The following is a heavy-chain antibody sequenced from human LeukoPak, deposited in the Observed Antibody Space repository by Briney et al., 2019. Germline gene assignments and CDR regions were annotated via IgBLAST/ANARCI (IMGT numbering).Heavy chain of an antibody. CDR2: IQYDGSKK. Sequence: PGGSLRLSCVASGFTFSSNGMHWVRQAPGKGLEWVTFIQYDGSKKYYADSVKGRFTISRDNSKNTLYLEMNSLRAEDTAVYYCARESGSVTSEVDFDYWGQGTLVTVSS. V-gene: IGHV3-30*02. CDR1: GFTFSSNG. D-gene: IGHD4-17*01. CDR3: ARESGSVTSEVDFDY. J-gene: IGHJ4*02.